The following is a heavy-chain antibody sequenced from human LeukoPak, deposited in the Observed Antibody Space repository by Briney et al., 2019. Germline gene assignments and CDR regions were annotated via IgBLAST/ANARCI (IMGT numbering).Heavy chain of an antibody. Sequence: PGGSLRLSCAASGFTFSSYSMNWVRQAPGKGLEWVSSISSSSSYIYYADSVKGRFTISRDNAKNSLYLQMNSLRAEDTAVYYCAREGGATVTSSTTSGYYYMDVWGKGTTVTVSS. CDR3: AREGGATVTSSTTSGYYYMDV. CDR2: ISSSSSYI. V-gene: IGHV3-21*01. J-gene: IGHJ6*03. D-gene: IGHD4-17*01. CDR1: GFTFSSYS.